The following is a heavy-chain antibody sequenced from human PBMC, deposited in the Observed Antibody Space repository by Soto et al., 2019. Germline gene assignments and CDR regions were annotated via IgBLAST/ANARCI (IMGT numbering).Heavy chain of an antibody. D-gene: IGHD2-15*01. CDR2: ISWNSGSI. V-gene: IGHV3-9*01. Sequence: DVQLVESGGGLVQPGRSLRLSCAASGFTFDDYAMHWVRQAPGKGLEWVSGISWNSGSIGYADSVKGRFTISRDNAKNSLYLQMNSLRAEDTALYYCAKVGVGYCSGGSCYAAYFDYWGQGTLVTVSS. CDR3: AKVGVGYCSGGSCYAAYFDY. CDR1: GFTFDDYA. J-gene: IGHJ4*02.